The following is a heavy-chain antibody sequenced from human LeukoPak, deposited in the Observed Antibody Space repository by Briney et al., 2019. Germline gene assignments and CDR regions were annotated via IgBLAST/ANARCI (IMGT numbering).Heavy chain of an antibody. D-gene: IGHD3-22*01. Sequence: PGGSLRLSCASSGFTFGDFAMHWVRQAPGKGLEWVAGLGWNGGNIGYADSVKGRFTISRDNARNSLYLQMNSLRAEDTALYYCAKDISPSYDSSGYLGHDAFDVWGQGTMVTVSS. V-gene: IGHV3-9*01. CDR1: GFTFGDFA. J-gene: IGHJ3*01. CDR2: LGWNGGNI. CDR3: AKDISPSYDSSGYLGHDAFDV.